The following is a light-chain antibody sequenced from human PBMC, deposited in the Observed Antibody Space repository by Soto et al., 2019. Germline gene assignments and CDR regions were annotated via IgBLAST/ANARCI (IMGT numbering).Light chain of an antibody. CDR2: WAS. CDR3: QQYSNTPQS. V-gene: IGKV4-1*01. Sequence: DIVMTQSPDSLAVSLGERATIHCKSSQSVLYSSNNKNYLAWYQQKPGQPPRLLIHWASTRESGVPDRFSGSGSGTDFTLTISSLPAEDVAVYYCQQYSNTPQSFGQGAKVEIK. J-gene: IGKJ1*01. CDR1: QSVLYSSNNKNY.